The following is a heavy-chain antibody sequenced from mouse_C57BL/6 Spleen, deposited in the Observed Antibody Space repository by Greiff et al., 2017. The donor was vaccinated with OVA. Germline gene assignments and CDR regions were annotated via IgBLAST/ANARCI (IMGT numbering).Heavy chain of an antibody. D-gene: IGHD1-1*01. CDR1: GYTFTSYG. V-gene: IGHV1-81*01. Sequence: VMLVESGAELARPGASVKLSCKASGYTFTSYGISWVKQRTGQGLEWIGEIYPRSGNTYYNEKFKGKATLTADKSSSTAYMELRSLTSEDSAVYFCALITTVDFDVWGTGTTVTVSS. CDR2: IYPRSGNT. J-gene: IGHJ1*03. CDR3: ALITTVDFDV.